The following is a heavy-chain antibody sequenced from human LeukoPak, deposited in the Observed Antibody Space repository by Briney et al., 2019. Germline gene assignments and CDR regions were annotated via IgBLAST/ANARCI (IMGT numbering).Heavy chain of an antibody. V-gene: IGHV3-7*03. CDR1: GFPFNAYW. D-gene: IGHD2/OR15-2a*01. Sequence: GGSLRLSCAASGFPFNAYWMTWVRQAPGKGLEWVANIRQDGDTKYYVDSVKGRFTISRDNAMNSLYLQMNSLRAEDTAIYYCVSFYETYWGRGTLVTVSS. J-gene: IGHJ4*02. CDR3: VSFYETY. CDR2: IRQDGDTK.